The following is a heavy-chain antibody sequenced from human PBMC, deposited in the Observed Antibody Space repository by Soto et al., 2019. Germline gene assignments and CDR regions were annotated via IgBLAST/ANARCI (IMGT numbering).Heavy chain of an antibody. V-gene: IGHV3-23*01. CDR3: AKDAPYFTIVSSAFDYYMDV. D-gene: IGHD3-3*01. Sequence: GGSLRLSCAASGFTFSSYAMSWVRQAPGKGLEWVSAISGSGGSTYYADSVKGRFTISRDNSKNTLYLQMNSLRAEDTAVYYCAKDAPYFTIVSSAFDYYMDVWGKGTTVTVSS. CDR1: GFTFSSYA. J-gene: IGHJ6*03. CDR2: ISGSGGST.